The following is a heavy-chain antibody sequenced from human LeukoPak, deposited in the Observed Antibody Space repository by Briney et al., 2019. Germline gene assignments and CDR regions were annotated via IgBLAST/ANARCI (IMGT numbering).Heavy chain of an antibody. CDR3: ARDLVGATSGAFDI. V-gene: IGHV1-2*02. Sequence: ASVKVSCKASGYTFTGYDMHWVRQAPGQGLEWMGWINPNSGGTNYAQKFQGRVTMTRDTSISTAYMELSRLRSDDTAVYYCARDLVGATSGAFDIWGQGTMVTVSS. J-gene: IGHJ3*02. D-gene: IGHD1-26*01. CDR1: GYTFTGYD. CDR2: INPNSGGT.